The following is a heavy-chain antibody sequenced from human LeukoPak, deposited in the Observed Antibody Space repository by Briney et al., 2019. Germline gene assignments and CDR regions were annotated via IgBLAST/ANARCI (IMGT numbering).Heavy chain of an antibody. CDR1: GFTFSSYA. D-gene: IGHD3-10*01. CDR3: AKYRITMVRGVITLFDY. CDR2: ISGSGGST. Sequence: GGSLRLSSAASGFTFSSYAMSWVRQAPGKGLEWVSAISGSGGSTYYADSVKGRSTISRDNSKNTLYLQMNSLRAEDTAVYYCAKYRITMVRGVITLFDYWGQGTLVTVSS. V-gene: IGHV3-23*01. J-gene: IGHJ4*02.